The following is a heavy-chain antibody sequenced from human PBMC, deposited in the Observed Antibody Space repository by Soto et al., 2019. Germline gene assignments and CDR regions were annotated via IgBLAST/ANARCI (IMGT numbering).Heavy chain of an antibody. D-gene: IGHD4-17*01. CDR3: TTLYSPDYDYGDLNDRYYYDYMDV. CDR1: GFTFSNAW. V-gene: IGHV3-15*01. J-gene: IGHJ6*03. Sequence: EVQLVESGGGLVKPGGSLRLSCAASGFTFSNAWMSWFRQAPGKGLEWVGRIKSKTDGGTTDYAAHGKGRFSISRDDSTHTLYLQMNSLKTEDAAVYYCTTLYSPDYDYGDLNDRYYYDYMDVWGKGTTVTVSS. CDR2: IKSKTDGGTT.